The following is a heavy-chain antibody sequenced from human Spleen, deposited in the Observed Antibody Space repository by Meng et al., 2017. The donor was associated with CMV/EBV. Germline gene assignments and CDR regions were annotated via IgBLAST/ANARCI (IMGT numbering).Heavy chain of an antibody. D-gene: IGHD1-26*01. CDR3: ARDGPGTEWELLYYFDY. CDR2: ISYDGSNK. J-gene: IGHJ4*02. CDR1: GVTVSSYA. V-gene: IGHV3-30-3*01. Sequence: GESLKISCAASGVTVSSYAMHWVRQAPGKGLEWVAVISYDGSNKYYADSVKGRFTISRDNSKNTLYLQMNSLRAEDTAVYYCARDGPGTEWELLYYFDYWGQGTLVTVSS.